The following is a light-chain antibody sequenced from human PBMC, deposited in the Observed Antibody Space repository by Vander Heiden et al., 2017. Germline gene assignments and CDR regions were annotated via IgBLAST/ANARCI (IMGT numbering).Light chain of an antibody. J-gene: IGKJ4*01. Sequence: DIQMTRFPSTLSASVGDRVTITCRASQSISSWLAWYQQKPGKAPKRLIYKASSLESGVPSRLSGSGSGTEFTLTISSLQPDDFATYYCQQDNSYPLTFGGGTKVEIK. CDR3: QQDNSYPLT. CDR1: QSISSW. CDR2: KAS. V-gene: IGKV1-5*03.